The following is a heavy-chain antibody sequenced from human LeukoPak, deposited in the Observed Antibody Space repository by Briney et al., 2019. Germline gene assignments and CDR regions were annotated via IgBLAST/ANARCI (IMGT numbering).Heavy chain of an antibody. Sequence: AGGSLKLSCAASGFAFSTYAMTWVRRAPEKGLQMVSTISTSGRATYYADSVEGRFTISRDNSKNTLYLQMNSLRADDTAVYYCAKARGSSVYEQFDYWGQGTQVTVSP. D-gene: IGHD5/OR15-5a*01. CDR1: GFAFSTYA. CDR2: ISTSGRAT. J-gene: IGHJ4*02. V-gene: IGHV3-23*01. CDR3: AKARGSSVYEQFDY.